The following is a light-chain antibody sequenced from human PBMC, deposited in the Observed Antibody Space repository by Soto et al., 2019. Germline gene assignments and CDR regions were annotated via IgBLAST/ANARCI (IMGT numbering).Light chain of an antibody. V-gene: IGKV3-15*01. Sequence: EIVMTQSPATLYVSPGERATLSCRASQSVSSNLAWYLQKPGQAPRLLIYGASTRATGIPARFSGSGSGTEFTLTISSLQSEDFAVYYCQQYNIWPPLTFGGGTKVEIK. CDR1: QSVSSN. CDR3: QQYNIWPPLT. J-gene: IGKJ4*01. CDR2: GAS.